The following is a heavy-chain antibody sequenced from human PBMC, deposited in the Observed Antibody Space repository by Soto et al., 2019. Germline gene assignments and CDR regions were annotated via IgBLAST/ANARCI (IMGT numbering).Heavy chain of an antibody. CDR1: GYTFTSYG. Sequence: ASVKVSCKASGYTFTSYGISWVRQAPGQGLEWMGWLSAYNGNTNYAQKLQGRVTMTTDTSTSTAYMELRSLRSDDTAVYYCARGGGYDFWSGYVWFDPWGQGTLVTSPQ. CDR3: ARGGGYDFWSGYVWFDP. J-gene: IGHJ5*02. CDR2: LSAYNGNT. V-gene: IGHV1-18*04. D-gene: IGHD3-3*01.